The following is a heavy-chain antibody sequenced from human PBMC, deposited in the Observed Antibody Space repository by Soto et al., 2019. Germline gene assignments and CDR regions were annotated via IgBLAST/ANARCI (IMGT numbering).Heavy chain of an antibody. V-gene: IGHV3-23*01. CDR1: GFIFRNYA. Sequence: EVYLLESGGGLVHPGESLRLSCAASGFIFRNYAMSWVRQAPGKGLEWVSTISVPDAGTAYADSVKGRFIISRDNSKNTLYLQMNSLRVEDTAVYYCAKDAPGSGWLSDYWGQGARVTVSS. J-gene: IGHJ4*02. CDR2: ISVPDAGT. CDR3: AKDAPGSGWLSDY. D-gene: IGHD2-15*01.